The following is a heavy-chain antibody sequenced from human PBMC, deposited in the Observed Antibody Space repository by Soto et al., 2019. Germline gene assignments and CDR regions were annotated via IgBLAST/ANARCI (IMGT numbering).Heavy chain of an antibody. J-gene: IGHJ5*02. CDR3: AKDGLQWLLLGGWFDP. V-gene: IGHV3-30*18. CDR2: ISYDGSNK. D-gene: IGHD6-19*01. CDR1: GFTFSSYG. Sequence: QVQLVESGGGVVQPGRSLRLSCAASGFTFSSYGMHWVRQAPGKGLEWVAVISYDGSNKYYADSVKGRFTISRDNSKNTLYLQMNSLRAEDTAVYYCAKDGLQWLLLGGWFDPWGQGTLVTVSS.